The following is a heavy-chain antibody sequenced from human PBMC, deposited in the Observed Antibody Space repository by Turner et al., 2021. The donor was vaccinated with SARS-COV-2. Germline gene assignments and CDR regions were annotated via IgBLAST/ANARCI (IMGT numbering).Heavy chain of an antibody. D-gene: IGHD3-9*01. CDR2: IKSKTNGGTT. CDR1: GFTFSNAW. CDR3: TTDGPTYYDILTGYYLPPFDY. J-gene: IGHJ4*02. V-gene: IGHV3-15*01. Sequence: EVQLVESGGGWVKPGRSLRLSCAASGFTFSNAWMSWVRQVPGKGLKWVGRIKSKTNGGTTDNSAPVKGRFTISRDNSKNTLYLQMNSLKTEDTAVYYCTTDGPTYYDILTGYYLPPFDYWGQGTLVTVSS.